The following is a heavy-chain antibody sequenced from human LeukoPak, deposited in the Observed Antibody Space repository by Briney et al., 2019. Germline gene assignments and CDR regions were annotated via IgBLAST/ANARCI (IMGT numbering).Heavy chain of an antibody. CDR1: GGSISSGSYY. Sequence: SETLSLTCTVSGGSISSGSYYWSWIRQPAGQGLEYIGRMYTSGSTNYNPSLKSRVTISVDTSKNQFSLKLSSVTAADTAVYYCARGQIYISGFTVTELGSGYYDNWGQGALVTVSS. V-gene: IGHV4-61*02. D-gene: IGHD5-18*01. CDR3: ARGQIYISGFTVTELGSGYYDN. J-gene: IGHJ4*02. CDR2: MYTSGST.